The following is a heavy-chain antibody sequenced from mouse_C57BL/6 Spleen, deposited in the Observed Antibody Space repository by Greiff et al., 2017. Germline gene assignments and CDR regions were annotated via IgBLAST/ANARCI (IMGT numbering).Heavy chain of an antibody. Sequence: QVQLKESGAELVKPGASVKISCKASGYAFSSYWMNWVKQRPGKGLEWIGQIYPGDGDTNYNGKFKGKATLTADKSSSTAYMQLSSLTSEDSAVYFCARSCYGSSLLNYAMDYWGQGTSVTVSS. CDR3: ARSCYGSSLLNYAMDY. D-gene: IGHD1-1*01. CDR2: IYPGDGDT. J-gene: IGHJ4*01. V-gene: IGHV1-80*01. CDR1: GYAFSSYW.